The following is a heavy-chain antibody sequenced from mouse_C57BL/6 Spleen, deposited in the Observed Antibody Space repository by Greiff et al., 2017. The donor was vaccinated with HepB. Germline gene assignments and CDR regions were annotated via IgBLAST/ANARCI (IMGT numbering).Heavy chain of an antibody. Sequence: EVKLVESGPELVKPGASVKISCKASGYSFTDYNMNWVKQSNGKSLEWIGVINPNYGTTSYNQKFKGKATLTVDQSSSTAYMQLNSLTSEDSAVYYCARRRVYYDYDEVYAMDYWGQGTSVTVSS. J-gene: IGHJ4*01. CDR2: INPNYGTT. CDR1: GYSFTDYN. V-gene: IGHV1-39*01. CDR3: ARRRVYYDYDEVYAMDY. D-gene: IGHD2-4*01.